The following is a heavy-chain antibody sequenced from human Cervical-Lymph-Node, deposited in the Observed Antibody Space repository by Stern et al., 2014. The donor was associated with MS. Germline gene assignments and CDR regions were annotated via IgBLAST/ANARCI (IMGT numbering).Heavy chain of an antibody. D-gene: IGHD6-19*01. V-gene: IGHV3-33*01. J-gene: IGHJ3*02. CDR3: ARRVAVAGVDAFDI. Sequence: VQLEESGGGVVQPGKSLRLSCAPSGFIFSNYGMHWVRQAPGKGLGWGAVIWYDGSKKYYADSVKGRFTISRDNSRSTLSLQMNSLRAEDTAVYYCARRVAVAGVDAFDIWGQGTVVTVSS. CDR2: IWYDGSKK. CDR1: GFIFSNYG.